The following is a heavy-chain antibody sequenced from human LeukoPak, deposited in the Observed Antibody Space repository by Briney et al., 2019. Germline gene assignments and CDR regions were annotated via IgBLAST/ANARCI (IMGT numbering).Heavy chain of an antibody. J-gene: IGHJ5*02. CDR1: GYTFTGYY. V-gene: IGHV1-2*02. D-gene: IGHD6-19*01. CDR2: INPNSGGT. Sequence: ASVKVSCKASGYTFTGYYMHRVRQAPGQGLEWMGWINPNSGGTNYAQKFQGRVTMTRDTSISTAYTELSRLTSDDTAVYYCARAVAGILVGWFDPWGQGTLVTVSS. CDR3: ARAVAGILVGWFDP.